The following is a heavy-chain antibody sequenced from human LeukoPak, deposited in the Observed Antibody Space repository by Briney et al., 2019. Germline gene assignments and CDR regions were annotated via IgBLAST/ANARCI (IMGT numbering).Heavy chain of an antibody. Sequence: PTLANPTQTLTLTCTFSAFSLSTSGVHVGWIRQPPGKALEWLAVLYWNDYKYYSPSLEGRLTITKDTSKDQVVLTMTNMDPVDTATYYCARFLATGTYRFDYWGQGTVDTVS. CDR3: ARFLATGTYRFDY. CDR2: LYWNDYK. CDR1: AFSLSTSGVH. V-gene: IGHV2-5*01. D-gene: IGHD1-1*01. J-gene: IGHJ4*02.